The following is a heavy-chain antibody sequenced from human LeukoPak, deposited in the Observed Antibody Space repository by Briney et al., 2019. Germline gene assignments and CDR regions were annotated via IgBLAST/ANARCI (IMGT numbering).Heavy chain of an antibody. D-gene: IGHD3-22*01. Sequence: GGSLRLSCAASGFTFSSYGMHWVRQAPGKGLEWVAVISYDGSNKYYADSVKGRFTISRDNSKNTLYLQMNSLRAEDTAVYYCAKDLFPSSGNSYWGQGTLVTVSS. CDR3: AKDLFPSSGNSY. J-gene: IGHJ4*02. V-gene: IGHV3-30*18. CDR2: ISYDGSNK. CDR1: GFTFSSYG.